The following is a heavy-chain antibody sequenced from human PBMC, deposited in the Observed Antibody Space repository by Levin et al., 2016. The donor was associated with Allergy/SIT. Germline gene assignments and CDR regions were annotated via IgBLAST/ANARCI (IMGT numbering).Heavy chain of an antibody. J-gene: IGHJ3*02. CDR1: GFTFSSYA. V-gene: IGHV3-23*01. D-gene: IGHD2-2*01. CDR3: AKGDPHPQLNAFDI. CDR2: ISGSGGST. Sequence: GESLKIFCAASGFTFSSYAMSWVRQAPGKGLEWVSAISGSGGSTYYADSVKGRFTISRDNSKNTLYLQMNSLRAEDTAVYYCAKGDPHPQLNAFDIWGQGTMVTVSS.